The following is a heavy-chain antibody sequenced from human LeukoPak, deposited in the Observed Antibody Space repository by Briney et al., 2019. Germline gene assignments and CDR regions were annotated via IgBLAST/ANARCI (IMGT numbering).Heavy chain of an antibody. CDR1: GYTFTSHD. D-gene: IGHD1-1*01. CDR2: MNPNSGNT. J-gene: IGHJ4*02. CDR3: ARGYSPSIRTTGNDY. Sequence: ASVKVSCKASGYTFTSHDINWVRQATGQGLEWMGWMNPNSGNTGYAQKFQGRVTMTRDTSINTAYMELHSLRSKDTAVYYCARGYSPSIRTTGNDYWGQGTLVTVSS. V-gene: IGHV1-8*01.